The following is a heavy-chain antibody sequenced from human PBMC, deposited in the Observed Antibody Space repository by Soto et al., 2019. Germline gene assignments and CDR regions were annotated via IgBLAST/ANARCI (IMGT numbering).Heavy chain of an antibody. D-gene: IGHD4-17*01. CDR1: GVSISSYY. CDR2: IYYSGST. Sequence: SETLSLTCTVSGVSISSYYWIWIRQPPGKGLEWIGYIYYSGSTNYNPSLKSRVTISVDTSKNQFSLKLSSVTAADTAVYYCARVKLRDYRYNWFDPWGQGTLVTVSS. CDR3: ARVKLRDYRYNWFDP. J-gene: IGHJ5*02. V-gene: IGHV4-59*01.